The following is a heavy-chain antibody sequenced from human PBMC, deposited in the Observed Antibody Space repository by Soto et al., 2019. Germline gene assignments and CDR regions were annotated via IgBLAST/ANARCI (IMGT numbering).Heavy chain of an antibody. V-gene: IGHV4-39*01. CDR3: ARHPYSSSWYLAEYFQH. CDR1: GGSISSSSYY. Sequence: QLQLQESGPGLVKPSETLSLTCTVSGGSISSSSYYWGWIRQPPGKGLEWIGSIYYSGSTYYNPSLKSRVTISVDTSKNQCSLKLSSVTAADTAVYYCARHPYSSSWYLAEYFQHWGQGTLVTVSS. J-gene: IGHJ1*01. D-gene: IGHD6-13*01. CDR2: IYYSGST.